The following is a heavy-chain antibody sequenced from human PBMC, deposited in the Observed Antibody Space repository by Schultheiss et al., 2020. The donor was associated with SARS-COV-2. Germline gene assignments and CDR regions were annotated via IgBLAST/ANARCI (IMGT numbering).Heavy chain of an antibody. D-gene: IGHD2-15*01. V-gene: IGHV3-74*01. CDR1: GFTFSSYW. J-gene: IGHJ6*02. CDR3: ARGGRDYYYYYGMDV. CDR2: INSDGSST. Sequence: GGSLRLSCAASGFTFSSYWMHWVRQAPGKGLVWVSRINSDGSSTSYADSVKGRFTISRDNAKNTLYLQMNSLRAEDTAVYYCARGGRDYYYYYGMDVWGQGTTVTVSS.